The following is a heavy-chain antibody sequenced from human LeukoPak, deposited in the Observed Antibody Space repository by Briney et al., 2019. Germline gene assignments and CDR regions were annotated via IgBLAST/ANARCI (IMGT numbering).Heavy chain of an antibody. J-gene: IGHJ4*02. CDR2: ISYDGSNK. D-gene: IGHD3-16*01. CDR1: GLTFSSHW. Sequence: GGSLRLSCAASGLTFSSHWMHWVRQAPGKGLEWVAVISYDGSNKYYADSVKGRFTISRDNSKNTLYLQMNSLRAEDTAVYYCARGGEEPFDYWGQGTLVTVSS. CDR3: ARGGEEPFDY. V-gene: IGHV3-30-3*01.